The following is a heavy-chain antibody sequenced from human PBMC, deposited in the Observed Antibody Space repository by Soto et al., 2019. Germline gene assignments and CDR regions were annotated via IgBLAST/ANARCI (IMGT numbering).Heavy chain of an antibody. D-gene: IGHD5-12*01. CDR1: GFTFSSYS. Sequence: GGSLRLSCAASGFTFSSYSMNWVRQAPGKGLEWVSSISSSSSYIYYADSVKGRFTISRDNANNSLYLQMNSLRAEDTAVYYCARGSGYENYYYYYGMDVWGQGTTVTVSS. V-gene: IGHV3-21*04. J-gene: IGHJ6*02. CDR3: ARGSGYENYYYYYGMDV. CDR2: ISSSSSYI.